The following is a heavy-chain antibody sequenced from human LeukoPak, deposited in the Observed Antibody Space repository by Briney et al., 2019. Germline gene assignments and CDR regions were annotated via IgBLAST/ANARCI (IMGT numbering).Heavy chain of an antibody. CDR1: GYTFTGYY. J-gene: IGHJ5*02. V-gene: IGHV1-2*04. CDR2: INPNSGGT. D-gene: IGHD2-15*01. Sequence: ASVKVSCKASGYTFTGYYMHWVRQAPGQGLEWMGWINPNSGGTNYAQKFQGWVTMTRDTSISTAYMELSRLRSDDTAVYYCARGYCSGGSCYNNWLDPWGQGTLVTVSS. CDR3: ARGYCSGGSCYNNWLDP.